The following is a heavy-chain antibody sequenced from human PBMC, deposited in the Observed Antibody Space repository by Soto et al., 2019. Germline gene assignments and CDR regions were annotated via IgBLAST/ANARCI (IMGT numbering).Heavy chain of an antibody. Sequence: PSETLSLTCAFYGGSFSTNYWNLIRQPPGEGLEWIGEINDSGSTNYNPSLKGRVTISLDTSKNQFSLKLSSVTAADTAVYYCAKTGYWGQGTLVTVSS. CDR1: GGSFSTNY. CDR2: INDSGST. V-gene: IGHV4-34*01. CDR3: AKTGY. J-gene: IGHJ4*02.